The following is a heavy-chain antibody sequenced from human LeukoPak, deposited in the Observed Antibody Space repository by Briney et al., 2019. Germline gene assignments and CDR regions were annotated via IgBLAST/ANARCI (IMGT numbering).Heavy chain of an antibody. V-gene: IGHV4-39*07. Sequence: SETLSLTCSVSGASLSTSPYYWGWIRQPPGKGLEWIGNIYYTGSTYYNVSLNSRVTISIDTSKNLFSLKLSSVTAADTAVYYCARVSSSWYQDWYFDLWGRGTLVTVSS. CDR1: GASLSTSPYY. CDR2: IYYTGST. J-gene: IGHJ2*01. D-gene: IGHD6-13*01. CDR3: ARVSSSWYQDWYFDL.